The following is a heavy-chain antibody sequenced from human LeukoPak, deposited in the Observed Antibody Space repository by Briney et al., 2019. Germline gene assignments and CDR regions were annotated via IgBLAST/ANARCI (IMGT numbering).Heavy chain of an antibody. Sequence: GGSLRLSCAASGFTFSSYWMSWVRQAPGKGLEWVANIKQDGSEKYYVDSVKGRFAISRDDAKNSLYLQMNSLRAEDTGVYYCTRAYLYYYMDVWGKGTTVTVSS. CDR2: IKQDGSEK. D-gene: IGHD3-16*01. J-gene: IGHJ6*04. V-gene: IGHV3-7*04. CDR3: TRAYLYYYMDV. CDR1: GFTFSSYW.